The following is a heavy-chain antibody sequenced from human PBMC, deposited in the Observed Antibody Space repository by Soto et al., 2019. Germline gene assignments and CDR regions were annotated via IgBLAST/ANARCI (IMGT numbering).Heavy chain of an antibody. J-gene: IGHJ5*02. V-gene: IGHV1-8*01. CDR3: ARDTYYDFWSGYYFAAPTHNWFDP. CDR1: GHTFTSYD. D-gene: IGHD3-3*01. CDR2: MNPNSGNT. Sequence: ASVKVSCKASGHTFTSYDINWVRQATGQGLEWMGWMNPNSGNTGYAQKFQGRVTMTRNTSISTAYMELSSLRSEDTAVYYCARDTYYDFWSGYYFAAPTHNWFDPWGKGTLVTVSS.